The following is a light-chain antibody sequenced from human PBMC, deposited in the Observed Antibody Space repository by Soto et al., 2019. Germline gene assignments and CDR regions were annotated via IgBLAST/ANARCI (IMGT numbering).Light chain of an antibody. J-gene: IGLJ3*02. Sequence: NFMLTQPHSVSESPGKTVTISCTRSSGSIASNYVQWYQQRPGSSPTTVIYEDNQRPSGVPDRFSGSIDSSSNSASLTISGLKTEEGADYYCQSYDSSNPWVFGGGTKRTVL. CDR1: SGSIASNY. V-gene: IGLV6-57*01. CDR3: QSYDSSNPWV. CDR2: EDN.